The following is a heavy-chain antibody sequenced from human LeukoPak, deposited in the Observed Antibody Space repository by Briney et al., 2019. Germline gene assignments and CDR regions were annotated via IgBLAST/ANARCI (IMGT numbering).Heavy chain of an antibody. J-gene: IGHJ4*02. CDR3: AKGTAYVSGWHFDY. CDR2: ISGSGDNT. CDR1: GFTFNNYA. D-gene: IGHD6-19*01. Sequence: GGSLRLSCAASGFTFNNYAMTWVRQAPGKGLEWVSGISGSGDNTYHARTVKGRFTISRDNSKNTLYLQMNSLRAEDTAVYYCAKGTAYVSGWHFDYWGQGTLVTVSS. V-gene: IGHV3-23*01.